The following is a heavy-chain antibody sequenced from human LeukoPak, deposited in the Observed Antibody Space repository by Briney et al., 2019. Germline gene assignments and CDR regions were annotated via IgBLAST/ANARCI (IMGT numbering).Heavy chain of an antibody. Sequence: SETLSLTCTVSGGSISSSGYYWGWIRQPPGKGLEWIGSIYYSGSTYYNPSLKSRVTISVDTSKNQFSLKLSSVTAADTAVYYCARLHYYDSSGYFGGWFDPWGQGTLVTVSS. CDR1: GGSISSSGYY. CDR3: ARLHYYDSSGYFGGWFDP. J-gene: IGHJ5*02. V-gene: IGHV4-39*07. D-gene: IGHD3-22*01. CDR2: IYYSGST.